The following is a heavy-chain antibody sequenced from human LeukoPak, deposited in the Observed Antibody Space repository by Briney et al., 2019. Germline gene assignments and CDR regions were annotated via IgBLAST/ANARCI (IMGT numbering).Heavy chain of an antibody. V-gene: IGHV4-59*08. J-gene: IGHJ6*02. CDR2: VSFSGST. CDR1: GGSVNNYY. Sequence: SETLSLTCIVSGGSVNNYYWSWIRLPPGKGRGWIGEVSFSGSTNYNPSLTSRVTISADTSKNQFSLKLSSVTAADTAVYYCALYCRLSSNCGYYGMDVWGQGTTVTVSS. D-gene: IGHD2-15*01. CDR3: ALYCRLSSNCGYYGMDV.